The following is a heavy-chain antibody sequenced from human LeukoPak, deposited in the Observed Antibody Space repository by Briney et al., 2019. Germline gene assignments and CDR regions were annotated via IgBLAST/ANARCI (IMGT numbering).Heavy chain of an antibody. CDR2: IIPIFGTA. CDR1: GGTFSSYA. J-gene: IGHJ6*02. CDR3: ARQMLEILTTYGMDV. D-gene: IGHD3-9*01. Sequence: GASVTVSFTASGGTFSSYAISWVRQAPGQGLEWMGGIIPIFGTANYAQKFQGRVTITADESTSTAYMELSSLRSEDTAVYYCARQMLEILTTYGMDVWGQGTTVTVSS. V-gene: IGHV1-69*01.